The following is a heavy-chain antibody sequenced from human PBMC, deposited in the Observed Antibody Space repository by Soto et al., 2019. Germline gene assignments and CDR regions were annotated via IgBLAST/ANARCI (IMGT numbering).Heavy chain of an antibody. V-gene: IGHV1-18*01. D-gene: IGHD2-15*01. Sequence: ASVPVSCKASCYTFTRDGIIWVRQAPGQGLEWMGWISAYNGNTNYAQKLQGRVTMTTDTSTSTAYMELRSLRSDDTAVYYCARDRNVVGVPNDPWGQGTLVTVSS. CDR3: ARDRNVVGVPNDP. J-gene: IGHJ5*02. CDR2: ISAYNGNT. CDR1: CYTFTRDG.